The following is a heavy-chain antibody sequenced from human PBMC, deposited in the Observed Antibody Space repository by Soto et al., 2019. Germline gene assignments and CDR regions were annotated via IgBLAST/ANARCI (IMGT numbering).Heavy chain of an antibody. CDR3: ARRLFSSTWPGQFDY. D-gene: IGHD6-13*01. CDR1: GGSISTSSYY. Sequence: QVQLQESGPGLVKPSETLSLTCTVSGGSISTSSYYWGWIRQPPGKGLEWIGCIHYSGSTYYNPSLKSRVTSSVDTSKNQFSLKLSSVTAADTAVYYCARRLFSSTWPGQFDYWGQGTLVTVSS. V-gene: IGHV4-39*01. CDR2: IHYSGST. J-gene: IGHJ4*02.